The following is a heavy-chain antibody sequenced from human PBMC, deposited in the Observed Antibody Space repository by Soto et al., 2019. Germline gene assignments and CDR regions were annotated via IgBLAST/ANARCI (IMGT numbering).Heavy chain of an antibody. CDR2: ISPYNDYT. Sequence: QVQLAQSANEVKKPGASVRVSCKAAGYTFIRYGIAWVRQAPGQGLEWMGWISPYNDYTVYAQKFQGRVSMTADTFTRTVYMNLGGLESGGTGVYYCAGGGYYDNSWGKLGHYGLGVWGQGTSVSVSS. CDR3: AGGGYYDNSWGKLGHYGLGV. CDR1: GYTFIRYG. V-gene: IGHV1-18*01. D-gene: IGHD3-16*01. J-gene: IGHJ6*02.